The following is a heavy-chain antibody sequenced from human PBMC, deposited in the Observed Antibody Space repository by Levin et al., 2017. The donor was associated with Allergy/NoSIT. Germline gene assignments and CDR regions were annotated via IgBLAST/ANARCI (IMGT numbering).Heavy chain of an antibody. CDR3: AHRDISKRPNDPGDYHDAFDI. V-gene: IGHV2-5*02. CDR1: GFSLSTNGVG. CDR2: IYWDDDK. D-gene: IGHD4-17*01. J-gene: IGHJ3*02. Sequence: SGPTLVKPTQTLTLTCTFSGFSLSTNGVGVGWIRQPPGKALEWLTLIYWDDDKRFSPSLKSRLTITKDTSKNQVVLTMTNMDPVDTATYYCAHRDISKRPNDPGDYHDAFDIWGQGTLVTVSS.